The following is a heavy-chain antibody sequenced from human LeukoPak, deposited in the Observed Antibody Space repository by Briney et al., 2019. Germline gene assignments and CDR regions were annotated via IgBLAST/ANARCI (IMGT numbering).Heavy chain of an antibody. CDR2: IYYSGST. J-gene: IGHJ5*02. Sequence: PSETLSLTCSVSGGSISSTAYYWGWIRQPPGQGLEWIGSIYYSGSTYYNPSLKSRVTMSVDTSKNQFSLRLRSVTAADTAVYYCARHAECKPDGSCYSWVNQSAPWGQGALVTVSS. CDR3: ARHAECKPDGSCYSWVNQSAP. D-gene: IGHD2-15*01. V-gene: IGHV4-39*01. CDR1: GGSISSTAYY.